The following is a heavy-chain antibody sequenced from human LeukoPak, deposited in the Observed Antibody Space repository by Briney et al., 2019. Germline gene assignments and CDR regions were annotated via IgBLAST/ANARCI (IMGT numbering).Heavy chain of an antibody. CDR1: GCGFTSYW. CDR2: IYPGDSDT. CDR3: AILTTMIVVVPGDFDY. J-gene: IGHJ4*02. V-gene: IGHV5-51*01. D-gene: IGHD3-22*01. Sequence: GESLKISCKGSGCGFTSYWIGWVRQMPGKGLEWMGIIYPGDSDTRYSPSFQGQVTISADKSISTAYLQWSSLKASDTAMYYCAILTTMIVVVPGDFDYWGQGTLVTVSS.